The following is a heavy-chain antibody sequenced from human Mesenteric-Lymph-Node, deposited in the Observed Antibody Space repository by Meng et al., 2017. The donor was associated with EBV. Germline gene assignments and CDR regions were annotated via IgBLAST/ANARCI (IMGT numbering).Heavy chain of an antibody. Sequence: EVQLVEPGGGLVQTWGSMTLPCAAFGFSLSIYAMTWVRQAPGKGLEWVSSSTGSGGTTYYADSVKGRFTISRDNSKNTLYMQMNSLRAEDTAVYYCGKSRGYYYGSGSYFSPWGQGTLVTVSS. V-gene: IGHV3-23*04. CDR2: STGSGGTT. CDR3: GKSRGYYYGSGSYFSP. J-gene: IGHJ5*02. CDR1: GFSLSIYA. D-gene: IGHD3-10*01.